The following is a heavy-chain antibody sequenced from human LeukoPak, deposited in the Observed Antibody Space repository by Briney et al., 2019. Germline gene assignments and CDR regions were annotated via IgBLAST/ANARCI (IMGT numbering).Heavy chain of an antibody. Sequence: PGGSLRLSCAASGFTFSSYGMHWVRQAPGKGLEWVAFIRYDGSNKYYADSVKGRFTISRDNSKNTLYLQMNSLRAEDTAVYYCAKDRIAVAGTFDYWGQGTLVTVX. CDR2: IRYDGSNK. V-gene: IGHV3-30*02. D-gene: IGHD6-19*01. CDR1: GFTFSSYG. CDR3: AKDRIAVAGTFDY. J-gene: IGHJ4*02.